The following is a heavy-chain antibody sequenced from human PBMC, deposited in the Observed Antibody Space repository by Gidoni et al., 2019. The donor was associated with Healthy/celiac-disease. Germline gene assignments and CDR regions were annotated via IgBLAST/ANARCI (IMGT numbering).Heavy chain of an antibody. J-gene: IGHJ5*02. D-gene: IGHD2-2*01. CDR3: ARSLAPGFVVVPGFGWFDP. CDR1: GGSISSGDYY. V-gene: IGHV4-30-4*01. CDR2: IYYSGST. Sequence: QVQLQESGPGLVKPSQTLSLTCTVSGGSISSGDYYWSWIRQPPGKGLEWIGYIYYSGSTYYNPSLKSRVTISVDTSKNQFSLKLSSVTAADTAVYYCARSLAPGFVVVPGFGWFDPWGQGTLVTVSS.